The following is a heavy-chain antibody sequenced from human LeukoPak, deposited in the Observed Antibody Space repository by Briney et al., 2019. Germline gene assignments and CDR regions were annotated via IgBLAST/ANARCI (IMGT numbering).Heavy chain of an antibody. V-gene: IGHV4-59*01. J-gene: IGHJ5*02. Sequence: TSETLSLTCTVSGGSISSYYWSWIRQPPGKGLKGMGYTYYSGTTNYNPSLKSRVTISVDTSKNQFSLKLSSVTAADTAVYYCAGITIFGVVMGDNWFDPWGQGTLVTVSS. CDR2: TYYSGTT. CDR3: AGITIFGVVMGDNWFDP. CDR1: GGSISSYY. D-gene: IGHD3-3*01.